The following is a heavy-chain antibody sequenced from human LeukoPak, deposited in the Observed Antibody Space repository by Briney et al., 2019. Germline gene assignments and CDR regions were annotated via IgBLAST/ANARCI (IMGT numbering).Heavy chain of an antibody. J-gene: IGHJ6*02. CDR2: INPNSGGT. D-gene: IGHD3-9*01. Sequence: GVSVKVSCKASGYTFTGYYMHWVRQAPGQGLEWMGWINPNSGGTNYAQKLQGRVTMTTDTSTSTAYMELRSLRSDDTAVYYCARDCPTTILRYFDWFYYYYGMDVWGQGTTVTVYS. V-gene: IGHV1-2*02. CDR3: ARDCPTTILRYFDWFYYYYGMDV. CDR1: GYTFTGYY.